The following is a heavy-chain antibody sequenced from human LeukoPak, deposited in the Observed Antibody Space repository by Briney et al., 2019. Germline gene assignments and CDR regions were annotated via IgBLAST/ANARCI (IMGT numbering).Heavy chain of an antibody. D-gene: IGHD3-10*01. Sequence: SETLSLTCNVSGDSISSYYWSWIRQPPGKGLEWIGYIYYSGSTNYNPSLKSRVTISVDTSKNQFSLKLSSVTAADTAVYYCAREVYYGSGSYAINPWGQGTLVTVSS. CDR3: AREVYYGSGSYAINP. V-gene: IGHV4-59*01. CDR2: IYYSGST. J-gene: IGHJ5*02. CDR1: GDSISSYY.